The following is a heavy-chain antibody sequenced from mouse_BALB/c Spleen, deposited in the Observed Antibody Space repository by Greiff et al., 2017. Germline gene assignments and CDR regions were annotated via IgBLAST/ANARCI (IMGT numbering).Heavy chain of an antibody. CDR3: ARHYGSSYEYFDV. V-gene: IGHV5-17*02. Sequence: EVKLVESGGGLVQPGGSRKLSCAASGFTFSSFGMHWVRQAPEKGLEWVAYISSGSSTIYYADTVKGRFTISRDNPKNTLFLQMTSLRSEDTAMYYCARHYGSSYEYFDVWGAGTTVTVSS. CDR2: ISSGSSTI. CDR1: GFTFSSFG. J-gene: IGHJ1*01. D-gene: IGHD1-1*01.